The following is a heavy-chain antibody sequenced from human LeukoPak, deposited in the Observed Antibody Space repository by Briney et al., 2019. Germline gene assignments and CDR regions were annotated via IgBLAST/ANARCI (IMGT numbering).Heavy chain of an antibody. J-gene: IGHJ4*02. CDR1: RFTPISSA. CDR3: VKDVHWRDTICAKQIVVSVYLVH. D-gene: IGHD3-22*01. CDR2: ITGSGSGA. V-gene: IGHV3-23*01. Sequence: GGSLRHSCTPARFTPISSALSWVRPAAGRGLQWVSSITGSGSGAYYAGSVKGRVTISRDNSKNTLFLQIDTLRAADTATYYCVKDVHWRDTICAKQIVVSVYLVHWGEGAQVTVSA.